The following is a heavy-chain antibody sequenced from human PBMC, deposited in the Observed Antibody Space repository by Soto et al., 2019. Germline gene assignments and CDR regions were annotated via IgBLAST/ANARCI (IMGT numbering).Heavy chain of an antibody. V-gene: IGHV3-66*01. CDR1: GFTVNSKY. D-gene: IGHD4-17*01. CDR2: IYSGGST. Sequence: GGSLRLSCAASGFTVNSKYMSWVRQAPGKGLEWVSVIYSGGSTYYADSVKGRFTISRDNSKNTLYLQMNSLRAEDTAVYYCARSRFGDYASVFWGQGTLVTVSS. J-gene: IGHJ4*02. CDR3: ARSRFGDYASVF.